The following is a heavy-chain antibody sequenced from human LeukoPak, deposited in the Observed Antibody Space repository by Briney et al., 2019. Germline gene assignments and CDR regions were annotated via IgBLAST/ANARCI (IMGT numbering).Heavy chain of an antibody. CDR3: ARDYGTYYDILTGYLYGMDV. D-gene: IGHD3-9*01. CDR1: GYTFTSYA. V-gene: IGHV7-4-1*02. CDR2: INTNTGTP. Sequence: ASVKVSCKASGYTFTSYAMNWVRQAPGQELEWMGWINTNTGTPTYAQGFTGRFVFSLDTPVSTAYLQISSLKAEDTAVYYCARDYGTYYDILTGYLYGMDVWGQGTTVTVSS. J-gene: IGHJ6*02.